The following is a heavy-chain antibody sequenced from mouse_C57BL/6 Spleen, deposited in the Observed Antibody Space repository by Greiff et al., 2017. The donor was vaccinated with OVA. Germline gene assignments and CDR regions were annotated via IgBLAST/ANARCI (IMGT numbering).Heavy chain of an antibody. CDR3: ARGGTTVGWYFDV. D-gene: IGHD1-1*01. Sequence: VQLKQSGPGLVQPSQSLSITCTVSGFSLTSYGVHWVRQSPGKGLEWLGVIWSGGSTDYNAAFISRLSISKDNSKSQVFFKMNSLQADDTAIYYCARGGTTVGWYFDVWGTGTTVTVSS. CDR2: IWSGGST. CDR1: GFSLTSYG. J-gene: IGHJ1*03. V-gene: IGHV2-2*01.